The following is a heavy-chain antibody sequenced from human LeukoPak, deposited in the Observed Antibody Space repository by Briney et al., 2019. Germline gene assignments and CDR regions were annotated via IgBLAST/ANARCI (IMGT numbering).Heavy chain of an antibody. J-gene: IGHJ4*02. CDR3: ARDGWGYGSGMLFDY. V-gene: IGHV3-7*01. Sequence: GGSLRLSCAASGFTFSNYWMNWVRQAPGKGLEWVANINQDGSEKFYVDSVKGRFTISRDNAKNSLYAQMNSLRAEDTAVYYCARDGWGYGSGMLFDYWGQGILVTVSS. CDR1: GFTFSNYW. CDR2: INQDGSEK. D-gene: IGHD3-10*01.